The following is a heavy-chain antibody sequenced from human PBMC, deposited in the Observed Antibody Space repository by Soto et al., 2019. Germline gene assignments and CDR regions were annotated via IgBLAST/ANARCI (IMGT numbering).Heavy chain of an antibody. CDR2: IKQDGSEK. CDR3: ARDGRVDYDYIWGSYRKRREGYFDY. Sequence: GGSLRLSCAASGFTFSSYWMSWVRQAPGKGLEWVANIKQDGSEKYYVDSVKGRFTISRDNAKNSLYLQMNSLRAEDTAVYYCARDGRVDYDYIWGSYRKRREGYFDYWGQGTLVTVSS. J-gene: IGHJ4*02. D-gene: IGHD3-16*02. V-gene: IGHV3-7*01. CDR1: GFTFSSYW.